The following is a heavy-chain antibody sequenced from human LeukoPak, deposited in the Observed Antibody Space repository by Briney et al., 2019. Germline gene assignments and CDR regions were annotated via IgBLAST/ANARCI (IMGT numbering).Heavy chain of an antibody. CDR1: GGSIINRSYY. CDR2: IYTSGST. CDR3: ARERGPGSSIDY. J-gene: IGHJ4*02. V-gene: IGHV4-61*02. Sequence: SETLSLTCTVSGGSIINRSYYWSWIRQPAGKGLEWIGRIYTSGSTNYNPSLKSRVTMSVDTSKNQFSLKLSSVTAADTAVYYCARERGPGSSIDYWGQGTLVTVSS. D-gene: IGHD3-10*01.